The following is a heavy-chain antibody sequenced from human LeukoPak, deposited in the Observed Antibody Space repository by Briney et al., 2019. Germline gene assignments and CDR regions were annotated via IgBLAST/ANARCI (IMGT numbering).Heavy chain of an antibody. V-gene: IGHV3-43*01. J-gene: IGHJ6*02. CDR2: ISWDGGST. CDR1: GSTFDDYT. Sequence: GGSLTLSCAASGSTFDDYTMHWVRQAPGKGLEWVSLISWDGGSTYYADSVKGRFTISRDNSKNSLYLQMNSLRTEDTALYYCAKDLSSSWYYYYGMDVWGQGTTVTVSS. CDR3: AKDLSSSWYYYYGMDV. D-gene: IGHD6-13*01.